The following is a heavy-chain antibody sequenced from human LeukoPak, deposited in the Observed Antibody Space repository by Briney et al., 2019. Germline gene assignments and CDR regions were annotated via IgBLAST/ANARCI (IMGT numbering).Heavy chain of an antibody. V-gene: IGHV3-23*01. J-gene: IGHJ4*02. CDR2: ISGSGGST. CDR3: AKDTLITMVRGVYSH. Sequence: GGSLRLSCAASGFTFSSYAMSWVRQAPGKGLEWVSAISGSGGSTYYADSVKGRFTISRDNSKNTLYLQMNSLRAEDTAVYYCAKDTLITMVRGVYSHWGQGTLVTVSS. CDR1: GFTFSSYA. D-gene: IGHD3-10*01.